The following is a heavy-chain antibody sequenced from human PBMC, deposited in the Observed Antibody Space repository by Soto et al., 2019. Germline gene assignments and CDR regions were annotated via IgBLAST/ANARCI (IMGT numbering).Heavy chain of an antibody. CDR1: GGSISSSNW. D-gene: IGHD5-18*01. V-gene: IGHV4-4*02. Sequence: SETLSLTCAVSGGSISSSNWWSWVRQPPGKGLEWIGEIYHSGSTNYNPSLKSRVTISVDKSKNQFSLKLSSVTAADTAVYYCARKSADSGYSYGFWGQGTMVTVYS. J-gene: IGHJ4*02. CDR3: ARKSADSGYSYGF. CDR2: IYHSGST.